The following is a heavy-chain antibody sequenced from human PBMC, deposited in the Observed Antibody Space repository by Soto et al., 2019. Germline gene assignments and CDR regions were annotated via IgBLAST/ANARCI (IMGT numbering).Heavy chain of an antibody. CDR3: ARSPGFYFDY. Sequence: QVQLQESGPGLVKPSETLSLTCNVSGGSISSYYWSWIRQPPGKGLEWIGYIYYGGSTNYNPSLKSQVTISLDTSKNQFSLKLSSLTAADTAVYYCARSPGFYFDYWGQGTLVTVSS. CDR1: GGSISSYY. J-gene: IGHJ4*02. CDR2: IYYGGST. V-gene: IGHV4-59*01. D-gene: IGHD3-10*01.